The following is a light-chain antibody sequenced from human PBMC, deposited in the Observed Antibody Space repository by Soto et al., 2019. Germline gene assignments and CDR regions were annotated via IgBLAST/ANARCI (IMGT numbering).Light chain of an antibody. V-gene: IGKV1-39*01. CDR3: QQSYSTTWT. Sequence: DIQMTQSPSTLSASVGDIVTISFRASQSISNWLAWYQQKPGKAPKLLIYAASSLQSGVPSRFSGSGSETDFTLTISSLQPEDFATYSCQQSYSTTWTFGQGTKVDIK. J-gene: IGKJ1*01. CDR2: AAS. CDR1: QSISNW.